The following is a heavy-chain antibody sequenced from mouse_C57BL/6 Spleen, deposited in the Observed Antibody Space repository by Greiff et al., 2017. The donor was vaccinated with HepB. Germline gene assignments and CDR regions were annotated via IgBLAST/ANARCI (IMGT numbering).Heavy chain of an antibody. CDR1: GFSLTSYG. Sequence: VHLVESGPGLVAPSQSLSITCTVSGFSLTSYGVDWVRQSPGKGLEWLGVIWGVGSTNYNSALKSRLSISKDNSKSQVFLKMNSLQTDDTAMYYCATSIYYGNDYYAMDYWGQGTSVTVSS. CDR2: IWGVGST. J-gene: IGHJ4*01. CDR3: ATSIYYGNDYYAMDY. V-gene: IGHV2-6*01. D-gene: IGHD2-1*01.